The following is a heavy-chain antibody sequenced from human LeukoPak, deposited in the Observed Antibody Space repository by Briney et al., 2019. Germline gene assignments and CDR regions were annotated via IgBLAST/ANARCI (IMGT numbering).Heavy chain of an antibody. CDR2: IYYSGST. J-gene: IGHJ2*01. Sequence: SETLSLTCTVSGGSISSSSYYWGWIRQPPGKGLEWIGSIYYSGSTYYNPSLKSRVTISVDTSKNQFSLKLSSVTAADTAVYYCARDGWDYGDYPSWWYFDLWGRGTLITVSS. D-gene: IGHD4-17*01. CDR1: GGSISSSSYY. V-gene: IGHV4-39*07. CDR3: ARDGWDYGDYPSWWYFDL.